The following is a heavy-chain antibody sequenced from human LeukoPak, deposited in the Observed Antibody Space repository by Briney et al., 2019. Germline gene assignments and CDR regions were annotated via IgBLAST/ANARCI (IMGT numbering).Heavy chain of an antibody. J-gene: IGHJ3*02. CDR3: AKDRGLYYFDTNGYYGVSFDI. V-gene: IGHV3-21*04. CDR1: GFTFSSYS. Sequence: GGSLRLSCAASGFTFSSYSMNWVRQAPGKGLEWVSSISSSSSYIYYADSVKGRFTISRDNSKNTLYLQMNGLRAEDTAVYYCAKDRGLYYFDTNGYYGVSFDIWGQGTLVTVSS. CDR2: ISSSSSYI. D-gene: IGHD3-22*01.